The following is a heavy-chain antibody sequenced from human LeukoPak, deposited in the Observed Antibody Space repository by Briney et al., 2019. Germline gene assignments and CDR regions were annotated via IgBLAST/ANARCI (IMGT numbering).Heavy chain of an antibody. D-gene: IGHD1-26*01. CDR2: INPDGSIR. J-gene: IGHJ4*02. CDR3: AREARVGGALQY. Sequence: GGSLRLSCAASGLTFSTYWMHWVRQAPGKGPAWVARINPDGSIRTYANSVQGRVTISRDTAKDTLFLQMNSLRAEDTAVYYCAREARVGGALQYWGQGTPVTVSS. V-gene: IGHV3-74*03. CDR1: GLTFSTYW.